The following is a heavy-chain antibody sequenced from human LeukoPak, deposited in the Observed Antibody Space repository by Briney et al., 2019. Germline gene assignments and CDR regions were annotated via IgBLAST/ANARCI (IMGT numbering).Heavy chain of an antibody. CDR1: GVSISRHD. CDR3: AKGEYTRTSYYHYYMDV. Sequence: PSETLSLTCSVSGVSISRHDWSWVRQSPVKGLEWIGFSHYSGDTTYSPSLKSRVTISLDTSKNQFSLRLSSVTAADTAVYFCAKGEYTRTSYYHYYMDVWGKGTTVTVSS. D-gene: IGHD6-6*01. V-gene: IGHV4-59*11. CDR2: SHYSGDT. J-gene: IGHJ6*03.